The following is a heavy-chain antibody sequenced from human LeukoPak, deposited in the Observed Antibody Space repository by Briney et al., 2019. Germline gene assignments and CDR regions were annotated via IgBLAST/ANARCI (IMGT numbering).Heavy chain of an antibody. CDR3: ARAPDWYFDL. Sequence: SETLSLTCTVSGGSISSHYWSWIRQPPGKGLEWIGYIYYSGSTNYNPSLKSRVTISVDTSKNQFSLKLSSVTAADTAVYYWARAPDWYFDLWGRGTLVTVSS. CDR1: GGSISSHY. CDR2: IYYSGST. J-gene: IGHJ2*01. V-gene: IGHV4-59*11.